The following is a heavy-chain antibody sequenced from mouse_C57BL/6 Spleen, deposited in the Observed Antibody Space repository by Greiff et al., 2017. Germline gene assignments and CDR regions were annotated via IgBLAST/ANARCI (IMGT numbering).Heavy chain of an antibody. CDR1: GFTFSSYA. J-gene: IGHJ1*03. V-gene: IGHV5-9-1*02. CDR2: ISSGGDSI. CDR3: TRDEDYYGSSPHWYCDV. Sequence: EVQLVESGEGLVKPGGSLKLSCAASGFTFSSYAMSWVRQTPEKRLEWVAYISSGGDSIYSADTVKGRFTISRDNARNTLYLQMSSLKSEDTAMYYCTRDEDYYGSSPHWYCDVWGTGTTVTGSS. D-gene: IGHD1-1*01.